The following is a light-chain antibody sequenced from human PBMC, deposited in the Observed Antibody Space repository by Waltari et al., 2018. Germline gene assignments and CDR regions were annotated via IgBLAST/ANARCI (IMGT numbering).Light chain of an antibody. CDR3: CSYAGSYGGSYSVV. CDR1: NSDVGAYNS. V-gene: IGLV2-11*01. CDR2: DVD. J-gene: IGLJ2*01. Sequence: QSALTQPRSVSGSPGQSVTFSCPGTNSDVGAYNSVSWHQPNPGKAPKLMVYDVDKRPSGVPDRFSGSKSGNTASLTISGLQAEDEADYYCCSYAGSYGGSYSVVFGGGTKVTVL.